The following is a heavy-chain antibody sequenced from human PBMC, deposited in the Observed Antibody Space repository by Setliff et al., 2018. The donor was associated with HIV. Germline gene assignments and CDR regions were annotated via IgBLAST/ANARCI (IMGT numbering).Heavy chain of an antibody. V-gene: IGHV4-61*05. Sequence: ETLSLTCTVSGGSIRSSSYYWGWIRQPPGKGLEWIGYIYYSGSTNYNPSLKSRVTISVDTSKNQFSLKLSSVIAADTAVYYCARIFGDQGYYYGMDVWGQGTTVTVSS. CDR3: ARIFGDQGYYYGMDV. CDR1: GGSIRSSSYY. CDR2: IYYSGST. J-gene: IGHJ6*02. D-gene: IGHD3-3*01.